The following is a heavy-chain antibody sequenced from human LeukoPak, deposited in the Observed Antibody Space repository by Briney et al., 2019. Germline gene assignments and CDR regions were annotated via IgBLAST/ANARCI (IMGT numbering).Heavy chain of an antibody. D-gene: IGHD3-10*01. CDR2: INHSGST. V-gene: IGHV4-34*01. CDR1: GGSFSGYY. J-gene: IGHJ4*02. CDR3: ASVIFGY. Sequence: SETLSLTCAVYGGSFSGYYWSWIRQPPGKGLEWIGEINHSGSTNYNPSLKSRVTISVDTSKNQFSLKLSSVTAEDTAVYYCASVIFGYWGQGTLVTVSS.